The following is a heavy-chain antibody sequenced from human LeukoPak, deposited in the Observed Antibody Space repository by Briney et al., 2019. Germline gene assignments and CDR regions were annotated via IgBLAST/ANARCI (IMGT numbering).Heavy chain of an antibody. J-gene: IGHJ4*02. CDR2: TSAYNGNT. CDR1: GYTFTSYG. V-gene: IGHV1-18*01. CDR3: ARTPRRGYSGYDQGLFDY. Sequence: ASVKVSCKASGYTFTSYGISWVRQAPGQGLEWMGWTSAYNGNTNYAQKLQGRVTMTTDTSTSTAYMELRSLRSDDTAVYYCARTPRRGYSGYDQGLFDYWGQGTLVTVSS. D-gene: IGHD5-12*01.